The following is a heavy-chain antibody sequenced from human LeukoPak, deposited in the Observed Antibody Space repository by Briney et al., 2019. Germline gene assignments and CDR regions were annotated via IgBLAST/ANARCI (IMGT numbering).Heavy chain of an antibody. CDR2: IIPILGIA. CDR3: ARDRTVGYYYYGMDV. V-gene: IGHV1-69*04. Sequence: SVKVSCKASGGTFSSYAISWVRQAPGQGLEWMGRIIPILGIANYAQKFQGRVTITADKSTSTAYMELSSLRSEDTAVYYCARDRTVGYYYYGMDVWGQGTTVTVSS. CDR1: GGTFSSYA. J-gene: IGHJ6*02.